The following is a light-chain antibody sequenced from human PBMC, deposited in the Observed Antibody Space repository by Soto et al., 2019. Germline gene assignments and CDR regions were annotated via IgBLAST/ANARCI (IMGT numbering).Light chain of an antibody. CDR2: AAS. V-gene: IGKV1-27*01. CDR1: QDINIY. CDR3: QKYESATLS. Sequence: DIQMTQSPSSLSASVGDRVTITCRAGQDINIYLAWYQQKPGKVPKLLISAASTLQSVVRSRFSGTGSVTEFTLTFSSLQPEDVATYYSQKYESATLSFGGVAKVEIK. J-gene: IGKJ4*01.